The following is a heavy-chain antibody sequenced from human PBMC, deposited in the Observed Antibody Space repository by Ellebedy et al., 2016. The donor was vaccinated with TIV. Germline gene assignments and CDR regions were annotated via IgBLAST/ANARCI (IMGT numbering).Heavy chain of an antibody. Sequence: GESLKISCKASGYSFTTYWIGWGRQMSGKGLEWMEIIYPGDSDTSYSSSFQGQVTISADKSISTAYLQWSSLKASDTAMYYCARVDEVAATACSYWGQGTLVTVSS. J-gene: IGHJ4*02. V-gene: IGHV5-51*01. D-gene: IGHD2-15*01. CDR1: GYSFTTYW. CDR3: ARVDEVAATACSY. CDR2: IYPGDSDT.